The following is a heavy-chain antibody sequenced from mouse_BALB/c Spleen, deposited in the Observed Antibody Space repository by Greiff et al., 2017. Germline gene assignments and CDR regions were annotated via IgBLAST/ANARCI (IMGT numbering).Heavy chain of an antibody. V-gene: IGHV5-6-4*01. CDR3: TREGGYDGEELAY. CDR2: ISSGGSYT. J-gene: IGHJ3*01. D-gene: IGHD2-2*01. Sequence: EVMLVESGGGLVKPGGSLKLSCAASGFTFSSYTMSWVRQTPEKRLEWVATISSGGSYTYYPDSVKGRFTISRDNAKNTLYLQMSSLKSEDTAMYYCTREGGYDGEELAYWGQGTLVTVSA. CDR1: GFTFSSYT.